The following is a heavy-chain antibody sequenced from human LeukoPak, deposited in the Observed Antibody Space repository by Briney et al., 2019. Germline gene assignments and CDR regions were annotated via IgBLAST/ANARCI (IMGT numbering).Heavy chain of an antibody. V-gene: IGHV4-34*01. CDR1: GGSFSGYY. CDR3: ARLSDNPEVDDAFDI. Sequence: SETLSLTCAVYGGSFSGYYWSWIRQPPGKGLEWIGEINHSGSTNYNPSLKSRVTISVDTSKNQFSLKLSSVTAADTAVYYCARLSDNPEVDDAFDIWGQGTMVTASS. J-gene: IGHJ3*02. CDR2: INHSGST. D-gene: IGHD2-15*01.